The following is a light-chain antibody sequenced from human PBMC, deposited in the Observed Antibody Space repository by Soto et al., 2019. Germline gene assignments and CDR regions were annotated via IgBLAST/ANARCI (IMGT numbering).Light chain of an antibody. Sequence: QSVLTQPASGSGSPGQTITISCTGTSSDVGGYDYVSWHQQHPGKAPKLMIYDVSKRPSGVSNRFSGSKSGNTASLTISGLQAEDEADYYCSSKRGSTGVFGTGTKVTVL. V-gene: IGLV2-14*01. J-gene: IGLJ1*01. CDR1: SSDVGGYDY. CDR3: SSKRGSTGV. CDR2: DVS.